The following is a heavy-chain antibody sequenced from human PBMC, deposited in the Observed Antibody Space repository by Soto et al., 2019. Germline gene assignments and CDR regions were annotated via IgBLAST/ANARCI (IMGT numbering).Heavy chain of an antibody. CDR1: GGSFSPNY. D-gene: IGHD3-22*01. CDR3: ARMYYYDSSGYPD. J-gene: IGHJ4*02. Sequence: SETLSLTCPVSGGSFSPNYWIWIRQPPGKGLEWIGYIYYSGSTNYNPSLKSRVTISVDTSKNQFSLKLSSVTAADTAVYYCARMYYYDSSGYPDWGQGTLVTVSS. CDR2: IYYSGST. V-gene: IGHV4-59*08.